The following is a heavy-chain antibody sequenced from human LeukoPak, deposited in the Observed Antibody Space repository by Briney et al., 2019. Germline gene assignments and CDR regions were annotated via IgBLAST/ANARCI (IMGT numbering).Heavy chain of an antibody. J-gene: IGHJ4*02. V-gene: IGHV3-53*01. D-gene: IGHD6-13*01. CDR1: GFTVSSNY. Sequence: GGSLRLSCAASGFTVSSNYMSWVRQAPGKGLEWVSVIYSGGSTYYADSVKGRFTISRDNAKNSLYLQMNSLRAEDTAVYYCARDGATAGQMGFDYWGQGTLVTVSS. CDR2: IYSGGST. CDR3: ARDGATAGQMGFDY.